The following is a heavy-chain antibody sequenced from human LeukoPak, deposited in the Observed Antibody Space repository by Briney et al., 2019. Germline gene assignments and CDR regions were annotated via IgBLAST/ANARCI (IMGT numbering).Heavy chain of an antibody. D-gene: IGHD3-3*01. CDR3: ARDFQFWSGYSIFDY. V-gene: IGHV3-23*01. Sequence: VGSLRLSCAASGFTFSSDAMSWGRQAPGKGLGWGSAISGSGGSTYYADSVKGRFTISRDNSKNTLYLQMNSLRAEDTAVYYCARDFQFWSGYSIFDYWGQGTLVTVSS. CDR1: GFTFSSDA. CDR2: ISGSGGST. J-gene: IGHJ4*02.